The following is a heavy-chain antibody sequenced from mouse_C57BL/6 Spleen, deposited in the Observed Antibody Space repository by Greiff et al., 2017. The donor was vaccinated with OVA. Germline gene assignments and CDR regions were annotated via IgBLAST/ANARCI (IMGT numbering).Heavy chain of an antibody. V-gene: IGHV1-82*01. Sequence: QVQLKESGPELVKPGASVKISCKASGYAFSSSWMNWVKQRPGKGLEWIGRIYPGDGDTNYNGKFKGKATLTADKSSSTAYMQLSSLTSEDSAVYFCARNYGSREGYYFDYWGQGTTLTVSS. J-gene: IGHJ2*01. CDR3: ARNYGSREGYYFDY. CDR1: GYAFSSSW. CDR2: IYPGDGDT. D-gene: IGHD1-1*01.